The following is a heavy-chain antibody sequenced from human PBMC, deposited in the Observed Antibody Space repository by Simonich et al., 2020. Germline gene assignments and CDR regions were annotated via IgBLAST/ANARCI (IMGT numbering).Heavy chain of an antibody. CDR1: GGSISSSSYY. Sequence: QLQLQESGPGLVKPSETLSLTCTVSGGSISSSSYYWGWIRQPPGKGLEWIGSIYYSGSTSYNTPLKSRVTISVDTSKNQFSLKLSSVTAADTAVYYCARHAGFAFDIWGQGTMVTVSS. D-gene: IGHD6-13*01. CDR3: ARHAGFAFDI. CDR2: IYYSGST. V-gene: IGHV4-39*01. J-gene: IGHJ3*02.